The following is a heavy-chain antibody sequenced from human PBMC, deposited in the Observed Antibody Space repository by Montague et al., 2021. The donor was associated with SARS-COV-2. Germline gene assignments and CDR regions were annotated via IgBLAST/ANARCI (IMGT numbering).Heavy chain of an antibody. CDR1: GISISTSHDY. J-gene: IGHJ5*02. Sequence: SETLSLTCSVSGISISTSHDYWAWIRQTPGKEFEWIGNVFQTGPSSSNPSLRGRVTMSVDTSNNRFSLNLGSVAAADTARYYCARRGQHGGNWFDPWGQGILVVVSS. D-gene: IGHD4-23*01. V-gene: IGHV4-39*01. CDR3: ARRGQHGGNWFDP. CDR2: VFQTGPS.